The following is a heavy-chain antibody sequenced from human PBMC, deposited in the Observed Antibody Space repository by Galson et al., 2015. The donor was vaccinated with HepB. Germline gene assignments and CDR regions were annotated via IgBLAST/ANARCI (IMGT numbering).Heavy chain of an antibody. CDR3: ARSPSAIIVTYFDI. J-gene: IGHJ2*01. Sequence: LTCSVSGGSIGRYHWSWIRQSQGKGLEWIGYIYQSGSTNYNPSLKSRVSMSVDTSKNQFSLRLASVTAADTAVYYCARSPSAIIVTYFDIWGRGIPVTVSS. V-gene: IGHV4-59*01. D-gene: IGHD1-26*01. CDR1: GGSIGRYH. CDR2: IYQSGST.